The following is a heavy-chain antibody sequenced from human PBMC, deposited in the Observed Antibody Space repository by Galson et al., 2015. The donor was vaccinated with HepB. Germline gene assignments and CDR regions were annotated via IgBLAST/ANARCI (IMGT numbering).Heavy chain of an antibody. CDR2: ISYDGSTQ. V-gene: IGHV3-30*04. CDR3: VKDRGYVYGDYDGYFQS. J-gene: IGHJ1*01. CDR1: GFIFSHHA. Sequence: SLRLSCAASGFIFSHHALHWVRRAPGKGLEWVAFISYDGSTQCYADSVKGRFTVSRDSAKNTMFLQMDSLRVEDTAIYYCVKDRGYVYGDYDGYFQSWGQGALVTVSS. D-gene: IGHD4-17*01.